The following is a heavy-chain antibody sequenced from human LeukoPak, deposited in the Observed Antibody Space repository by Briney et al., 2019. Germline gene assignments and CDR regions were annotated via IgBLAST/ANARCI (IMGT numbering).Heavy chain of an antibody. V-gene: IGHV4-30-2*06. CDR2: IYDRGPA. CDR1: GYAITSGGFS. J-gene: IGHJ5*01. Sequence: SETLSLTCAVSGYAITSGGFSWNWIRQSPGKGLEWIGCIYDRGPAYYNPSLKSRFTISVDRPKNQFFLNVTSLTAADTAVYFCARSRQASGLFNSWGQGTLVVVSS. CDR3: ARSRQASGLFNS. D-gene: IGHD3-10*01.